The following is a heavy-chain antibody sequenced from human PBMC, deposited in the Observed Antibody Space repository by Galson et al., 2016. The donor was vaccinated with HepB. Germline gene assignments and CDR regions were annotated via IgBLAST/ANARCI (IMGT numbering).Heavy chain of an antibody. CDR2: IGGSGGSA. J-gene: IGHJ6*02. Sequence: SLRLSCAASGYTFSSYAMSWVRQAPGKGLEWVSGIGGSGGSAYYADSVKGRFTISRDNSKNTLYLQMNSLRAEDTAVYYCAKYQAGCPPPRFYGMDVWGQGTTVAVS. CDR3: AKYQAGCPPPRFYGMDV. CDR1: GYTFSSYA. D-gene: IGHD6-25*01. V-gene: IGHV3-23*01.